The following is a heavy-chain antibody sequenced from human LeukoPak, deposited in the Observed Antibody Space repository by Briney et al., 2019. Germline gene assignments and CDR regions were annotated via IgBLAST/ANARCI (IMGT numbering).Heavy chain of an antibody. D-gene: IGHD6-13*01. CDR2: IYYSGST. V-gene: IGHV4-59*01. J-gene: IGHJ4*02. CDR1: GGSISSYY. Sequence: SETLSLTCTVSGGSISSYYWSWIRQPPGKGLEWIGYIYYSGSTNYNPSLKSRVTISVDTSKNQFSLKLSSVSAADTAIYYCTRGSSWGLDYWGQGTLVTVSS. CDR3: TRGSSWGLDY.